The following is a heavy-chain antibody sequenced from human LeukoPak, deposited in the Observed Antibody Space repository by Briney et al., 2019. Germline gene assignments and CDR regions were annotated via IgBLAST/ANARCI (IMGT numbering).Heavy chain of an antibody. Sequence: PGGSLGLSCAASGFSFSDYYMSWIRQAPGKGLEWVSYMSNSGSTIYYADSVKGRFTISRDNTKNSLYLQMNNLRAEDTAVYYCAGLGYSGYGPRSRFDNWGQGTLITVST. D-gene: IGHD5-12*01. CDR1: GFSFSDYY. CDR3: AGLGYSGYGPRSRFDN. J-gene: IGHJ4*02. V-gene: IGHV3-11*01. CDR2: MSNSGSTI.